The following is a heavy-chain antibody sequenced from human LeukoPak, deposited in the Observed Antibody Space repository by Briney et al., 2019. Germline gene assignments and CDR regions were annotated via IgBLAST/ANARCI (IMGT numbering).Heavy chain of an antibody. CDR2: INQSGST. CDR1: GFTFSDYY. D-gene: IGHD4-17*01. J-gene: IGHJ5*02. Sequence: GSLRLSCAASGFTFSDYYMSWIRQPPGKGLEWIGEINQSGSTNYNPSLKSRVTISVDTSKNQFSLKLSSVTAADTAVYYCARALYGDYLRYDPWGQGAQVTVAS. V-gene: IGHV4-34*01. CDR3: ARALYGDYLRYDP.